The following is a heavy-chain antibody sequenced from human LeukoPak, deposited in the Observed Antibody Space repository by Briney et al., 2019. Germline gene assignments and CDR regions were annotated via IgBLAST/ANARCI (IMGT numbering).Heavy chain of an antibody. CDR3: ARGPYYYDSSGYYYFDY. Sequence: GASVKVSCKASGYTFTGYYMHWVRQAPGQGLEWMGWINPNSGGTNYAQKFQGRVTMTRDTSISTAYMELSRLRSDDTAVYYCARGPYYYDSSGYYYFDYWGQGTLVTASS. V-gene: IGHV1-2*02. D-gene: IGHD3-22*01. CDR2: INPNSGGT. J-gene: IGHJ4*02. CDR1: GYTFTGYY.